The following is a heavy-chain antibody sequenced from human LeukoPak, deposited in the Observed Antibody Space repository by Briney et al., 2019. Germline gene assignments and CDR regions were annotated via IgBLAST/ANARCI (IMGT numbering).Heavy chain of an antibody. CDR3: ARDRNPWEPHLDY. D-gene: IGHD1-26*01. Sequence: ASVKVSCKASGYTFTGYYMHWVRQAPGQGLGWMGWINPNSGGTNYAQKFQGRVTMTRDTSISTAYMELSRLRSDDTAVYYCARDRNPWEPHLDYWGQGTLVTVSP. V-gene: IGHV1-2*02. CDR2: INPNSGGT. CDR1: GYTFTGYY. J-gene: IGHJ4*02.